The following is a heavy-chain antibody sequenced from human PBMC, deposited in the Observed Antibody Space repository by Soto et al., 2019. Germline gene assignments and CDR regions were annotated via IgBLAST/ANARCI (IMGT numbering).Heavy chain of an antibody. CDR3: ERDTRIAASDY. D-gene: IGHD6-6*01. CDR2: ISSSSSYI. CDR1: GFTFSSYS. V-gene: IGHV3-21*01. J-gene: IGHJ4*02. Sequence: EVQLVESGGGLVKPGGSLRLSCAASGFTFSSYSMNWVRQATGKGLEWVSSISSSSSYIYYADSVKGRFTISRDNAKNSLYLQMSGLRAEDTAVYYCERDTRIAASDYWGQGALVTVSS.